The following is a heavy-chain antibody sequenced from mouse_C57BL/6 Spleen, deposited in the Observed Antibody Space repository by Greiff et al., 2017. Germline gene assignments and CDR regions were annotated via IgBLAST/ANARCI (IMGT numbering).Heavy chain of an antibody. CDR3: ARDGKDWYFDV. V-gene: IGHV1-64*01. D-gene: IGHD2-1*01. CDR2: IHPNSGST. CDR1: GYTFTSYW. Sequence: QVQLQQSGAELVKPGASVKLSCKASGYTFTSYWMHWVKQRPGQGLEWIGMIHPNSGSTNYNEKFKSKATLTVDKSSSTAYMQLSSLTSEDSAVYYCARDGKDWYFDVWGTGTTVTVSS. J-gene: IGHJ1*03.